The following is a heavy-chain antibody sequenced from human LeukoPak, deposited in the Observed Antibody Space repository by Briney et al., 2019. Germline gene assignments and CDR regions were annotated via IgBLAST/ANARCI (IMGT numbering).Heavy chain of an antibody. CDR1: GYTFTSYG. D-gene: IGHD3-10*01. J-gene: IGHJ4*02. CDR3: ARALYYYGSGSYFVY. Sequence: ASVKVSCKASGYTFTSYGISWVRQAPGQGLERMGWISAYNGNTNYAQKLQGRVTMTTDTSTSTAYMELRSLRSDDTAVYYCARALYYYGSGSYFVYWGQGTLVTVSS. CDR2: ISAYNGNT. V-gene: IGHV1-18*01.